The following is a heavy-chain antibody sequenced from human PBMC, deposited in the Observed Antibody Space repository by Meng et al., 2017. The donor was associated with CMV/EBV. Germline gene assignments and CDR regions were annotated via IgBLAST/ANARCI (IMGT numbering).Heavy chain of an antibody. CDR3: AKFSQGSGSYYRRNYYYGMDV. Sequence: ASVKVSCKASGYTFTGYYMHWVRQAPGQGLEWMGWINPNSGGTNYAQKFQGRVTMTRDTSISTAYMELSRLRSEDTAVYYCAKFSQGSGSYYRRNYYYGMDVWGQGTTVTVSS. CDR2: INPNSGGT. CDR1: GYTFTGYY. D-gene: IGHD3-10*01. V-gene: IGHV1-2*02. J-gene: IGHJ6*02.